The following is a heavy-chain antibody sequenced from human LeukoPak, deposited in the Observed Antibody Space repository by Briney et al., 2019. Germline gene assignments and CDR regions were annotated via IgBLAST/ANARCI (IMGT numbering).Heavy chain of an antibody. D-gene: IGHD4-17*01. CDR2: IWYDGSNK. CDR1: GFTFSSYG. V-gene: IGHV3-33*01. CDR3: ARDGAGLDYGDYGIYGMDA. Sequence: GGSLRLSCAASGFTFSSYGMHWVRQAPGKGLEWVAVIWYDGSNKYYADSVKGRFTISRDNSKNTLYLQMNSLRAEDTAVYYCARDGAGLDYGDYGIYGMDAWGQGTTVTVSS. J-gene: IGHJ6*02.